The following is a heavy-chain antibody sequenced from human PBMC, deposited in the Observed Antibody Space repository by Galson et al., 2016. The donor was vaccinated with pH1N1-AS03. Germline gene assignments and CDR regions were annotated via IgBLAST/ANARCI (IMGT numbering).Heavy chain of an antibody. Sequence: SLRLSCAVSGFTLSAYWMYWVRQTPGKRPVWVSRISRDGSTREHADSVKGRVSVSRDNARNTLHLHISNRRDDDTAVYYCVAYDWGRPDFWGQGTLVTVSS. D-gene: IGHD3-16*01. J-gene: IGHJ4*02. CDR1: GFTLSAYW. V-gene: IGHV3-74*03. CDR2: ISRDGSTR. CDR3: VAYDWGRPDF.